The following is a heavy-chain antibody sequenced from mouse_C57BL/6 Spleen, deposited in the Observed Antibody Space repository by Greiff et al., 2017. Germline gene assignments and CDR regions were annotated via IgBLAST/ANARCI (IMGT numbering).Heavy chain of an antibody. CDR3: ARGRGSYDAMDY. Sequence: DVMLVESGGGLVKPGGSLKLSCAASGFTFSDYGMHWVRQAPEKGLEWVAYISSGSSTIYYADTVKGRFTISRDNAKNTLFLQRTSLRSEDTAMYYCARGRGSYDAMDYWGQGTSVTVSS. D-gene: IGHD1-1*02. V-gene: IGHV5-17*01. J-gene: IGHJ4*01. CDR1: GFTFSDYG. CDR2: ISSGSSTI.